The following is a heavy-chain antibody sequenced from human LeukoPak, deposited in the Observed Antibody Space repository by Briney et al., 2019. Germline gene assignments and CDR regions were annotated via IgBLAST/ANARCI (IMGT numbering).Heavy chain of an antibody. D-gene: IGHD6-19*01. CDR3: ARGVSSGWYYFDY. CDR1: GFTVSSNY. CDR2: IYSGGST. Sequence: GGSLRLSCAASGFTVSSNYMSWVRQAPGKGLEWVSVIYSGGSTYYADSVKGRFTISRDNSKNTLYLQMNSLRAEDTAVYYCARGVSSGWYYFDYWGQGTLVTVSS. V-gene: IGHV3-53*01. J-gene: IGHJ4*02.